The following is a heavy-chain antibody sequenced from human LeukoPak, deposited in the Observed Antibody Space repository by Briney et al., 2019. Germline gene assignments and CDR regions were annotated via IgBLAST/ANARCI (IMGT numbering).Heavy chain of an antibody. Sequence: GGSLRLSCAASGFTFSSYSMNWVRQAPGKGLEWVSYIISSSSTIYYADSVKGRFTISRDNAKNSLYLQMNSLRAEDTAVYYCARGGYYDSSGNDYWGQGTLVTVSS. CDR3: ARGGYYDSSGNDY. V-gene: IGHV3-48*04. CDR2: IISSSSTI. CDR1: GFTFSSYS. J-gene: IGHJ4*02. D-gene: IGHD3-22*01.